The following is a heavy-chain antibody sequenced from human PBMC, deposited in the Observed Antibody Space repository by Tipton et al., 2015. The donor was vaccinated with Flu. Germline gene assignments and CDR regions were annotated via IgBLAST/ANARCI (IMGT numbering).Heavy chain of an antibody. J-gene: IGHJ3*02. CDR1: GFTFGDYH. CDR3: SRSPVAPGAFDI. V-gene: IGHV3-49*04. D-gene: IGHD2-21*01. CDR2: IRAKAYGGAT. Sequence: SLRLSCTTSGFTFGDYHMSWVRQAPGKGLEWVGFIRAKAYGGATEYAASVKGRFTVSRDDSTSIAYLQMNSLKTEDTAVYYCSRSPVAPGAFDIWGQGTMVTVSS.